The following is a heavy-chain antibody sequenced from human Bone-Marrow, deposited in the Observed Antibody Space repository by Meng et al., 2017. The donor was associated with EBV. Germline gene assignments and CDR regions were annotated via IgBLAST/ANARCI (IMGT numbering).Heavy chain of an antibody. Sequence: QVQLQESGPGLVKPSQTPSLTCAGSGGSISSGGYYWSWIRQPPGKGLEWIGYIYYSGSTYYNPSLKSRVTISVDTSKNQFSLKLSSVTAADTAVYYCARADDGDYYFDYWGQGTLVTVSS. J-gene: IGHJ4*02. D-gene: IGHD4-17*01. V-gene: IGHV4-30-4*01. CDR3: ARADDGDYYFDY. CDR1: GGSISSGGYY. CDR2: IYYSGST.